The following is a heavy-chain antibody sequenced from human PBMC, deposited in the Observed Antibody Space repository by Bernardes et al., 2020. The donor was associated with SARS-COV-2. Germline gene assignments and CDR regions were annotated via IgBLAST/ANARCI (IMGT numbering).Heavy chain of an antibody. CDR2: IKQDGGDK. CDR3: ARDPIALRPTFDY. J-gene: IGHJ4*02. D-gene: IGHD6-6*01. Sequence: GGSLRLSCAASGFTFSRYWMSWVRQAPGKGLEWVANIKQDGGDKYYVDSVKGRFTISRDNAKKSLYLQMNSLTVEDTAVYYCARDPIALRPTFDYWGQGTLVTVSS. CDR1: GFTFSRYW. V-gene: IGHV3-7*03.